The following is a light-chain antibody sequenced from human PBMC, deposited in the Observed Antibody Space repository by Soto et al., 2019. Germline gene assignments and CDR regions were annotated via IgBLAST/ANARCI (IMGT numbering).Light chain of an antibody. CDR1: QSVNRY. CDR3: QQLESYPST. J-gene: IGKJ4*01. CDR2: DAS. Sequence: IVFTKSPATLSLPTGERATLSCWASQSVNRYLVWYQQKPGQAPRLLMYDASKGATGIPARFSGSGSGTDFTLTINSLQPEDFATYYCQQLESYPSTFGGGSKVDI. V-gene: IGKV3-11*01.